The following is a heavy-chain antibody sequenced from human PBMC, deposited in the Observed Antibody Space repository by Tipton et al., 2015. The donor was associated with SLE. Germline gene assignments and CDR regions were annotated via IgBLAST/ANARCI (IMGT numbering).Heavy chain of an antibody. CDR1: GDSVSSTSAT. D-gene: IGHD2-15*01. Sequence: GLVKPSQTLSVTCAISGDSVSSTSATWNWIRQSPSRGLEWLGRTYYRSRWYRDYAVSVKSRITIDPDTSKNQFSVQLNSVTPEDTAMYYCTRDSSLSTGGDYFDYWGQGTLVTVSS. J-gene: IGHJ4*02. CDR2: TYYRSRWYR. CDR3: TRDSSLSTGGDYFDY. V-gene: IGHV6-1*01.